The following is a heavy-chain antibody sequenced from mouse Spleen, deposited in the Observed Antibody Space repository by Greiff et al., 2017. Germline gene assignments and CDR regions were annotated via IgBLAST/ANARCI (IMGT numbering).Heavy chain of an antibody. CDR2: IWTGGST. D-gene: IGHD4-1*01. CDR3: VRSGTHYGDY. Sequence: VKVVESGPGLVAPSQSLSITCTVSGFSLTSYGVHWVRQPPGKGLEWLGVIWTGGSTNYNSALISRLSISKDNSKSLVFGKMNSRQTDDTAIYYGVRSGTHYGDYWGQGTTLTVSS. J-gene: IGHJ2*01. V-gene: IGHV2-9*02. CDR1: GFSLTSYG.